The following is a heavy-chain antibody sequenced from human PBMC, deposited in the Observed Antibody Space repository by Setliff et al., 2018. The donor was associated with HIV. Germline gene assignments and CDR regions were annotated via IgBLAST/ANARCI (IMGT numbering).Heavy chain of an antibody. V-gene: IGHV4-34*01. CDR2: INHSGRT. J-gene: IGHJ6*03. CDR1: GGSFSDYY. D-gene: IGHD2-8*02. CDR3: ARVSKTYWYSFPRDYYHHMDV. Sequence: PSETLSLTCAVYGGSFSDYYWRWIRQPPGKGLEWSGEINHSGRTVQSPSLGSRVPISIETSKNQFSLKLSSVSAADTAVYSCARVSKTYWYSFPRDYYHHMDVWGKGTTVTVSS.